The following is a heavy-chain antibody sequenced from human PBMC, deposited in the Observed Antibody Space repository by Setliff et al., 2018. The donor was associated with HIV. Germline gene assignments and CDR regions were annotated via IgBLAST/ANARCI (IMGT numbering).Heavy chain of an antibody. V-gene: IGHV3-7*01. CDR1: GFRLSSYW. CDR3: ARGEPAYQFWSGYWYFFNY. D-gene: IGHD3-3*02. J-gene: IGHJ4*02. CDR2: INQDGSEK. Sequence: PGESLKISCEASGFRLSSYWMTWVRQIPRKGLDWVASINQDGSEKSYGDSVKGRFTISRDNSKNSLYLQMNALKDDDTAIYYCARGEPAYQFWSGYWYFFNYWGQGALVTV.